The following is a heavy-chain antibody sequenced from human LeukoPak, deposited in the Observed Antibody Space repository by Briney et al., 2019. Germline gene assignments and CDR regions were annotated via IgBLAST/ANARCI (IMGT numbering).Heavy chain of an antibody. CDR2: IYIGGGT. CDR3: ARGQGA. V-gene: IGHV3-53*01. CDR1: GFTVNNNY. J-gene: IGHJ5*02. Sequence: GGSLRLSCAASGFTVNNNYMSWVRQAPGKGLEWVTVIYIGGGTYYAASVKGRFTISRDTSKNALFLQMNSLRADDTAMYYCARGQGAWGQGTLVTVSS.